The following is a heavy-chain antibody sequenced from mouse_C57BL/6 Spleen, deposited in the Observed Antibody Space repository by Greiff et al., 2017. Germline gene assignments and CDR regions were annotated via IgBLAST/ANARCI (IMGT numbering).Heavy chain of an antibody. J-gene: IGHJ3*01. Sequence: VKLVESGAELVKPGASVKISCKASGYAFSSYWMNWVKQRPGKGLEWIGQIYPGDGDTNYNGKFKGKATLTADKSSSTAYMQLSSLTSEDSAVYFCARASITTVGGAYWGQGTLVTVSA. CDR1: GYAFSSYW. CDR2: IYPGDGDT. D-gene: IGHD1-1*01. V-gene: IGHV1-80*01. CDR3: ARASITTVGGAY.